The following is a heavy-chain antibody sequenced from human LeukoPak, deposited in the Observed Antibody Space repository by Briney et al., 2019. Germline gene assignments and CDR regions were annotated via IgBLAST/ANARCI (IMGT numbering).Heavy chain of an antibody. CDR3: AREAAVRYCSGGSCYQTENWFDP. V-gene: IGHV1-2*02. CDR2: INPNSGST. Sequence: ASVKVSCKASGYTFTGYYMHWVRQAPGQGLEWMGRINPNSGSTNYAQKFQGRVTMTRDTSISTVYMELSRLRSDDTAVYYCAREAAVRYCSGGSCYQTENWFDPWGQGTLVTVSS. CDR1: GYTFTGYY. D-gene: IGHD2-15*01. J-gene: IGHJ5*02.